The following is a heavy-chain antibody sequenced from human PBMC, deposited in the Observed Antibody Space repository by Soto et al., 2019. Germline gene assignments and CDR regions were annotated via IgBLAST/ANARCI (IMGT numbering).Heavy chain of an antibody. J-gene: IGHJ4*02. Sequence: QVQLQESGPGLVKPSQTLSLTCTVSGGSISSGDYYWSWIRQPPGKGLEWIGYIYYSGSTYYNPSRKRRVTISVDTSKNQFSLKLSSVTAADTAVYYCARAASELFAYYDYVWGSGNFDYWGQGTLVTVSS. CDR2: IYYSGST. V-gene: IGHV4-30-4*01. CDR1: GGSISSGDYY. D-gene: IGHD3-16*01. CDR3: ARAASELFAYYDYVWGSGNFDY.